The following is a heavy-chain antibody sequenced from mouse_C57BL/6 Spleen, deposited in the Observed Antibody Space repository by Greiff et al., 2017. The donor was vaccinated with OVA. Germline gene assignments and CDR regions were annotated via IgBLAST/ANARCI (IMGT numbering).Heavy chain of an antibody. V-gene: IGHV6-3*01. J-gene: IGHJ2*01. CDR2: IRLKSDNYAT. CDR3: TGDGY. Sequence: EVKLEESGGGLVQPGGSMKLSCVASGFTFSNYWMNWVRQSPEKGLEWVAQIRLKSDNYATHYAESVKGRFTISRDASKSSVYLQMKNLRAEDTGIYYCTGDGYWGQGTTLTVSS. CDR1: GFTFSNYW.